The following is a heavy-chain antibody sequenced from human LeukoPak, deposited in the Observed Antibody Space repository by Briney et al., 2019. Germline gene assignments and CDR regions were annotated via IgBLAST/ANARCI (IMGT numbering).Heavy chain of an antibody. Sequence: SETLSLTCTVSGGSISSGSYYWSWIRQPAGKGLEWIGRIYTSGSTNYSPSLKSRVTISVDTSKNQFSLKLSSVTAADTAVYYCARDTGDYSTYYFDYWGQGTLVTVSS. CDR2: IYTSGST. J-gene: IGHJ4*02. CDR1: GGSISSGSYY. D-gene: IGHD7-27*01. V-gene: IGHV4-61*02. CDR3: ARDTGDYSTYYFDY.